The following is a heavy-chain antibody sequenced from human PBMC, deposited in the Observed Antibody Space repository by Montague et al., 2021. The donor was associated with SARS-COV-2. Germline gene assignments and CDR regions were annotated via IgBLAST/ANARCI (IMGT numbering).Heavy chain of an antibody. V-gene: IGHV4-59*01. D-gene: IGHD2-21*02. Sequence: SETLSLTCTVSGGSISGYYWTWMRQPPGKGLEWPGHIYYTGSTKYNPSLKSRVTISIDTPKNQFSLSLSSMTAADTADYFCARDLLPPRTAIKTNFFGLDVWGQGTTVIVSS. CDR2: IYYTGST. CDR1: GGSISGYY. CDR3: ARDLLPPRTAIKTNFFGLDV. J-gene: IGHJ6*02.